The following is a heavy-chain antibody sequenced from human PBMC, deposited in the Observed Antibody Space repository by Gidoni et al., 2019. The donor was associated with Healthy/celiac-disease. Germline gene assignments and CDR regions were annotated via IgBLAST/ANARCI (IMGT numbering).Heavy chain of an antibody. CDR2: ISYDGSNK. CDR3: AKDRTSYGFYYFDY. Sequence: QVQLVESGGGVLQPGRSLRLSCAASGFTFSSYGMHWVRQAPGKGLEWVAVISYDGSNKYYADSVKGRFTISRDNSKNTLYLQMNSLRAEDTAVYYCAKDRTSYGFYYFDYWGQGTLVTVSS. CDR1: GFTFSSYG. V-gene: IGHV3-30*18. J-gene: IGHJ4*02. D-gene: IGHD5-18*01.